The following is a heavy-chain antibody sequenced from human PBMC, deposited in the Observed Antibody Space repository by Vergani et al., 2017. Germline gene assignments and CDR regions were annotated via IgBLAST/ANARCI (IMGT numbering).Heavy chain of an antibody. CDR3: AGGATMIVVGGQDAFDI. V-gene: IGHV1-69*01. D-gene: IGHD3-22*01. Sequence: QVQLVQSGAEVKKPGSSVKVSCKASGGTFSSYAISWVRQAPGQGLEWMGGIIPIFGTANYAQKFQGRVTITADESTSTAYMELSSLRSDDTAVYYCAGGATMIVVGGQDAFDIWGQGTMVTVSS. CDR1: GGTFSSYA. CDR2: IIPIFGTA. J-gene: IGHJ3*02.